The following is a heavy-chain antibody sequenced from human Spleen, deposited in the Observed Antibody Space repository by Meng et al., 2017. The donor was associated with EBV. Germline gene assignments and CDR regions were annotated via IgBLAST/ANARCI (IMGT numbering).Heavy chain of an antibody. CDR2: TNENGRTT. J-gene: IGHJ4*02. D-gene: IGHD6-25*01. CDR1: GFSFSSYW. Sequence: EVQLVESGGASVQPGGSLRLSCVASGFSFSSYWMHWVRQAPGKGLVWVSRTNENGRTTTYADSVKGRFTISRDNTKNTLYLQMNSLRAEDTAVYFCSRDLAGSDDDWGQGTLVTVSS. CDR3: SRDLAGSDDD. V-gene: IGHV3-74*01.